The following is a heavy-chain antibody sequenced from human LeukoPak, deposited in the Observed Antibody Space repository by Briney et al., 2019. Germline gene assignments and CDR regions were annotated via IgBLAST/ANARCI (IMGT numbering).Heavy chain of an antibody. J-gene: IGHJ3*02. V-gene: IGHV5-51*01. Sequence: GESLKISCKGSGYDFSNYWIAWVRQMPGKGLECMGIIYPGDSETRYSPSFQGQVTFSADKSISTAYLQWSSLKASDTAKYYCARHPEKNREPHRRYTGADAFDMWGQGTMVTVSS. CDR1: GYDFSNYW. D-gene: IGHD1-14*01. CDR2: IYPGDSET. CDR3: ARHPEKNREPHRRYTGADAFDM.